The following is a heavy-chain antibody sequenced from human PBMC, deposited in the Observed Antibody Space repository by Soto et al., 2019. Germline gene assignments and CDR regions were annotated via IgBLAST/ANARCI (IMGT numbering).Heavy chain of an antibody. CDR1: GFTFSDYY. V-gene: IGHV3-11*01. Sequence: QVQLVESGGGLVKPGGSLRLSCAASGFTFSDYYMSWIRQAPGKGLEWVSYISSSGSTIYYADSVKGRFTISRDNAKNSLYLQMNSLRAEDTAVYYCARAGCSGGSCPPNRADEKNYYYYYYMDVWGKGTTVTVSS. CDR2: ISSSGSTI. J-gene: IGHJ6*03. CDR3: ARAGCSGGSCPPNRADEKNYYYYYYMDV. D-gene: IGHD2-15*01.